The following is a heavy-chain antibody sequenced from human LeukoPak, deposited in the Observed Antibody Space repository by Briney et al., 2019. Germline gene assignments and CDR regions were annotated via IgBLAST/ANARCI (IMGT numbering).Heavy chain of an antibody. Sequence: SETLSLTCTVSGGSISSRTYYWAWIRQPPGKGLEWIGSINYSGKITYNPSLKSRVTVSLDTSKNQFSLTLNSVTAADTAVYYCARDFGDWRTDYWGQGTLVTVSS. CDR1: GGSISSRTYY. V-gene: IGHV4-39*07. D-gene: IGHD2-21*02. J-gene: IGHJ4*02. CDR3: ARDFGDWRTDY. CDR2: INYSGKI.